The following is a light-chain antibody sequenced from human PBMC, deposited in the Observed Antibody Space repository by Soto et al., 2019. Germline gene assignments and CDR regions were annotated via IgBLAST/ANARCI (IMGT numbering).Light chain of an antibody. V-gene: IGKV3-15*01. CDR3: QQYHNWPRT. CDR2: DAS. J-gene: IGKJ1*01. Sequence: EIVMTQSPATLSVSQGERATLSCRASQSVSSNLAWFQQKPGQAPRMVIYDASTRAAGIPARFGGSGSGTEFTLTISSLQSEDFAVYYCQQYHNWPRTFGQGTKVDIK. CDR1: QSVSSN.